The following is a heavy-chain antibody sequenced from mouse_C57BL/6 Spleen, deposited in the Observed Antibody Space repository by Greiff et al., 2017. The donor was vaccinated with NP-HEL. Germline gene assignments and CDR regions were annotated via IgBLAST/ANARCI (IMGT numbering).Heavy chain of an antibody. CDR1: GYAFSSYW. V-gene: IGHV1-80*01. D-gene: IGHD1-1*01. Sequence: VQLQQSGAELVKPGASVKISCKASGYAFSSYWMNWVKQRPGKGLEWIGQIYPGDGDTNYNGKFKGKATLTADKSSSTAYMQLSSLTSEDSAVYFCARSITTKYYFDYWGQGTTLTVSS. J-gene: IGHJ2*01. CDR2: IYPGDGDT. CDR3: ARSITTKYYFDY.